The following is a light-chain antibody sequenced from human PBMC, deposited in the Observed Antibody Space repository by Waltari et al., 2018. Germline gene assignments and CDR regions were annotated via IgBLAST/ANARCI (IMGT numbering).Light chain of an antibody. V-gene: IGLV2-23*02. J-gene: IGLJ2*01. Sequence: QSALTQPASVSGSPGQSITISCTGTSSDVGNYKRVSWYQQHPGKAPKLMIYAVSKLPSGVSDRFSGSKSGDMASLTISGLQPEDEAEYFCSSYAGSSKGVFGGGTKVIVL. CDR3: SSYAGSSKGV. CDR1: SSDVGNYKR. CDR2: AVS.